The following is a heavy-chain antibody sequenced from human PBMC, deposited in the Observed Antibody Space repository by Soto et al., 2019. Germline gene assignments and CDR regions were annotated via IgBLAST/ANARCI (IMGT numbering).Heavy chain of an antibody. J-gene: IGHJ6*02. CDR2: ISAYNGNT. D-gene: IGHD3-10*01. CDR1: GYTFTSYG. Sequence: QVQLVQSGAEVKKPGASVKVSCKASGYTFTSYGISWVRQAPGQGLEWMGWISAYNGNTNYAQKLQGRVTMTTDTSMSTAYMELSSLRSDDTAVYYCARDPTIMVRGVDYYYYGMDVWGQGTTVTVSS. CDR3: ARDPTIMVRGVDYYYYGMDV. V-gene: IGHV1-18*01.